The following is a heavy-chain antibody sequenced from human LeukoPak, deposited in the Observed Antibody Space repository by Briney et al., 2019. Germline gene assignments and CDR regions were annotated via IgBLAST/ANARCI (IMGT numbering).Heavy chain of an antibody. J-gene: IGHJ6*02. CDR1: GYTFTSYG. D-gene: IGHD2-21*01. Sequence: ASVKVSCKASGYTFTSYGISWVRQAPGQGLEWMGWISAYNGNTNYAQKLQGRVTMTTDTSASTAYMELSSLRSEDTAVYYCARVRVIYGMDVWGQGTTVTVSS. CDR3: ARVRVIYGMDV. V-gene: IGHV1-18*01. CDR2: ISAYNGNT.